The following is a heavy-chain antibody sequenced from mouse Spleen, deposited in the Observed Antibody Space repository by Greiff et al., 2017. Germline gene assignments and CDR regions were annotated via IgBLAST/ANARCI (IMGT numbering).Heavy chain of an antibody. CDR2: IYPRSGNT. D-gene: IGHD1-1*01. Sequence: VQLQQSGAELARPGASVKLSCTASGYTFTSYGISWVKQRTGQGLEWIGEIYPRSGNTYYNEKFKGKATLTADKSSSTAYMELRRLTSEDSAVYVCARGDYYGSSYGGAWFAYWGRGTLVTVSA. CDR1: GYTFTSYG. CDR3: ARGDYYGSSYGGAWFAY. V-gene: IGHV1-81*01. J-gene: IGHJ3*01.